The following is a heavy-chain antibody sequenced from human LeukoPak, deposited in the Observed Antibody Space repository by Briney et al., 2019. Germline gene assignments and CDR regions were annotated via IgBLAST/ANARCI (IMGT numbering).Heavy chain of an antibody. J-gene: IGHJ4*02. V-gene: IGHV3-30*03. CDR3: ARERSYYFDY. Sequence: PGGSLRLSCAASGFTFSSYDMHWVRQAPGKGLDWVAVISYDGINKYYADSVKGRFTISRDNSKNTLYLQMNSLRVEDTAVYYCARERSYYFDYWGQGTLVTVSS. CDR2: ISYDGINK. CDR1: GFTFSSYD.